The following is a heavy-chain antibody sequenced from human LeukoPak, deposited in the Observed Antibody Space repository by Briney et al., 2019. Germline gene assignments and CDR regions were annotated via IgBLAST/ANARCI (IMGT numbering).Heavy chain of an antibody. D-gene: IGHD3-3*01. V-gene: IGHV1-2*02. Sequence: ASVKVSCKASGYTFTGYYMHWVRQAPGQGLEWMGWINPNSGGTNYAQKFQGRVTMTRDTSISTAYMELSRLRPDDTAVYYCAGEHITIFGVVTPFGPWGQGTLVTVSS. CDR3: AGEHITIFGVVTPFGP. CDR2: INPNSGGT. CDR1: GYTFTGYY. J-gene: IGHJ5*02.